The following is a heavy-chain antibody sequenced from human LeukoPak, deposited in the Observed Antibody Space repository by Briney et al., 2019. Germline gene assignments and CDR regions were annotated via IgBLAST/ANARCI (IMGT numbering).Heavy chain of an antibody. Sequence: PGGSLRLSCAASGFTFSNAWMNWVRQAPGKGLEWVARLKKKTDGGTTDHAAPVKGRFTISRDDSRNMLYLQMDSLKTEDTAIYYCTTFSYALDYWGQGTLVTVSS. D-gene: IGHD3-16*01. CDR3: TTFSYALDY. J-gene: IGHJ4*02. CDR1: GFTFSNAW. V-gene: IGHV3-15*01. CDR2: LKKKTDGGTT.